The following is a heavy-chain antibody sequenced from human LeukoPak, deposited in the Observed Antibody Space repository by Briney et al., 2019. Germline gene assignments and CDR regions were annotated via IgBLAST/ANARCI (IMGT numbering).Heavy chain of an antibody. CDR2: IYYSGST. D-gene: IGHD3-16*01. CDR1: GGSISSYY. Sequence: PSETLSLTCTVSGGSISSYYWNWSRQPPGKGLEWIGYIYYSGSTNYNPSLKSRVTISVDTSKNQFSLNLTSVTAADTAVYYCARFTPQGYGWGGYNRFDPWGQGTLVTVSS. V-gene: IGHV4-59*01. CDR3: ARFTPQGYGWGGYNRFDP. J-gene: IGHJ5*02.